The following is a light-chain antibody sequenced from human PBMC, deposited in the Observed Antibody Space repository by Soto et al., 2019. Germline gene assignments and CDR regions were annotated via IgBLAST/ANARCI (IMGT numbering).Light chain of an antibody. J-gene: IGLJ1*01. V-gene: IGLV2-14*03. Sequence: QSALTQPASVSGSPGQSIAISCTGTSSDVGGYNYVSWYQHHPGKAPKLMFYDVSNRPSGVSNRFSGSKSGNTASLTISGLQAEDEADYYCSSYTRSSTYVFGTGTKVTVL. CDR2: DVS. CDR3: SSYTRSSTYV. CDR1: SSDVGGYNY.